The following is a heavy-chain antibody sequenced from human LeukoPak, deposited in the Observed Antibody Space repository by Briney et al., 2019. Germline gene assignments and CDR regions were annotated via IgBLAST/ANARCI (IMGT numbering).Heavy chain of an antibody. CDR2: IKQDGSEK. J-gene: IGHJ4*02. CDR3: ARDGNGFDY. D-gene: IGHD1-1*01. Sequence: GGSLRLSCAASGFTFSNYWMGWVRQAPGKGLERVANIKQDGSEKYYVDSVKGRFTISRDNAKNSLYLQMNSLRAEDTAIYYCARDGNGFDYWGQGTLVTVSS. V-gene: IGHV3-7*01. CDR1: GFTFSNYW.